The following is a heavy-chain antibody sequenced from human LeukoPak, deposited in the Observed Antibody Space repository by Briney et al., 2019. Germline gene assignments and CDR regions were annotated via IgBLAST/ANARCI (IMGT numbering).Heavy chain of an antibody. J-gene: IGHJ4*02. CDR3: ARVSQAADAVDY. CDR1: GFTVSSHY. Sequence: GGSLRLSCPASGFTVSSHYMSWVRQAPGKGLEWVSLIYSGGSTYYADSVKGRFTISRDNSKNTLYLQMNSLRAEDTAVYYCARVSQAADAVDYWGQGTLVTVSS. V-gene: IGHV3-53*01. D-gene: IGHD6-13*01. CDR2: IYSGGST.